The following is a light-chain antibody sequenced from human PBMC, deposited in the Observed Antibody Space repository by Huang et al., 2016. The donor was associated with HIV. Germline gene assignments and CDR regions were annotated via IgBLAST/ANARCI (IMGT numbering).Light chain of an antibody. J-gene: IGKJ2*01. CDR1: QSVTTS. V-gene: IGKV3-15*01. CDR2: DAS. CDR3: HQYNAWQT. Sequence: EIVMTQSPASLSVSPGERATLSCRASQSVTTSVAWYQQRPGQAPRLLIYDASTRATGVSARFSGGGSGTEFTLTISGLQSEDVAVYYCHQYNAWQTFGQGTKLQIK.